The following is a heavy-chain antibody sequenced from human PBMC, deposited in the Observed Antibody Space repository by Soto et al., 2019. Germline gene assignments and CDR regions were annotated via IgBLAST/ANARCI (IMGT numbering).Heavy chain of an antibody. CDR2: IHHSGST. J-gene: IGHJ4*02. V-gene: IGHV4-4*02. CDR3: AGGLGYCSGGSCYPNVDS. D-gene: IGHD2-15*01. Sequence: SETLSLTCAVSGGSISNSNWWTWVRQPPGKGLEWIGEIHHSGSTNYNPSLKSRVTISVDKSKNQFSLNLNSVTAADTAVYYCAGGLGYCSGGSCYPNVDSWGQGNLVTVSS. CDR1: GGSISNSNW.